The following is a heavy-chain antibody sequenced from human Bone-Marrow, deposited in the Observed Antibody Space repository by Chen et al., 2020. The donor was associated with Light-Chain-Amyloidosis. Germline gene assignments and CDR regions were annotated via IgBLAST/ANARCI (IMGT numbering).Heavy chain of an antibody. D-gene: IGHD6-19*01. J-gene: IGHJ1*01. V-gene: IGHV3-33*06. CDR1: GFTFSTYA. CDR3: TKSPIAVTGAYFQH. Sequence: QVQLVESGGGVVQPGKSLRLSCAASGFTFSTYAMHWVRQAPGKGLEWVGVIWYVGSKKYYADSVKSRFTISRDNSKNALYLQMNSLRVEDTAVYYCTKSPIAVTGAYFQHWGQGTPVSVSS. CDR2: IWYVGSKK.